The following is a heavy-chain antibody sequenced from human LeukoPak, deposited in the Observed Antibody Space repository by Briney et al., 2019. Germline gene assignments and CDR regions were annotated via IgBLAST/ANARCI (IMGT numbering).Heavy chain of an antibody. D-gene: IGHD6-6*01. V-gene: IGHV3-7*01. CDR1: GFTFSSYW. Sequence: GGSLRLSCAASGFTFSSYWMSWVRQAPGKGLEWVANIKQDGSEKYYVDSVKGRFTISRDNAKNSLYLQMNSLRAEDTAVYYCARDRLGIAARPFDYWGKGPLVTV. CDR2: IKQDGSEK. CDR3: ARDRLGIAARPFDY. J-gene: IGHJ4*02.